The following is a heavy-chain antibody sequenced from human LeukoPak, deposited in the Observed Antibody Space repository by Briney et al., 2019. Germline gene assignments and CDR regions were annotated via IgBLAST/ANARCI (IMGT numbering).Heavy chain of an antibody. Sequence: GGSLRLSCAASGFTFSSYGMHWVRQAPGKGLEWVAVISYDGSNKYYADSVKGRFTISRDNSKNTLYLQMNSLRAEDTAVYYCARATAGVVRYYYYMDVWGKGTTVTVSS. CDR2: ISYDGSNK. CDR3: ARATAGVVRYYYYMDV. J-gene: IGHJ6*03. D-gene: IGHD3-10*02. V-gene: IGHV3-30*03. CDR1: GFTFSSYG.